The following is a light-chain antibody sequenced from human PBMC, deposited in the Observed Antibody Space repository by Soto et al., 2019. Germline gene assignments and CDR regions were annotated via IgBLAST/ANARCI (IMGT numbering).Light chain of an antibody. V-gene: IGKV1-5*01. CDR2: DAS. CDR1: QSIRNY. J-gene: IGKJ1*01. Sequence: DIQMTQSPSSLSASVGDRVTITCRASQSIRNYLNWYQQKPGKAPKLLIYDASSLESGVPSRFSGSGSGTEFTLTISSLQPDDFATYYCQQYNRLGTFGQGTKVEIK. CDR3: QQYNRLGT.